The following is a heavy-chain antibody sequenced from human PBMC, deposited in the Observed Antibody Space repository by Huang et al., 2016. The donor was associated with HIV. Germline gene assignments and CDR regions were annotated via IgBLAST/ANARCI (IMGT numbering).Heavy chain of an antibody. D-gene: IGHD7-27*01. V-gene: IGHV3-30*18. CDR3: ANWVY. CDR2: ISYDGSNK. J-gene: IGHJ4*02. Sequence: QVQLVESGGGVVQPGRSLRLSCAASGFTFHSYGMHWVRQAPGKGLEWVAVISYDGSNKYYADSVKGRFTISRDNSKNTLYLQMNSLRAEDTAVYYCANWVYWGQGTLVTVSS. CDR1: GFTFHSYG.